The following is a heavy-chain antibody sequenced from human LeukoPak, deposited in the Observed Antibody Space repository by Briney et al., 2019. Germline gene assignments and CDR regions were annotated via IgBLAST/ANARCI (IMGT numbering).Heavy chain of an antibody. CDR1: GESSFSSYY. Sequence: SETLSLTCAVYGESSFSSYYWSWIRQTPGGALEWIGEINHSGYTNYNPSLKSRVTLSIDTSKNQFSLRLNSVTAADTAVYYCSRKVVGNDYWGQGTLVTVSS. V-gene: IGHV4-34*01. J-gene: IGHJ4*02. CDR3: SRKVVGNDY. CDR2: INHSGYT. D-gene: IGHD3-22*01.